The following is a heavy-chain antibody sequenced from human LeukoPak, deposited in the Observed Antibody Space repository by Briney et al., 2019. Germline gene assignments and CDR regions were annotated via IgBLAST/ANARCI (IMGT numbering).Heavy chain of an antibody. J-gene: IGHJ4*02. CDR1: GGSISSYY. D-gene: IGHD3-10*01. CDR2: IYYSGST. CDR3: ARLNYYGSGRENDLDY. Sequence: SETLSLTCTVSGGSISSYYWSWIRQPPGKGLEWIGYIYYSGSTNYNPSLKSRVTISVDTSKNQFSLKLSSVTAADTAVYYCARLNYYGSGRENDLDYWGQGTLVTVSS. V-gene: IGHV4-59*08.